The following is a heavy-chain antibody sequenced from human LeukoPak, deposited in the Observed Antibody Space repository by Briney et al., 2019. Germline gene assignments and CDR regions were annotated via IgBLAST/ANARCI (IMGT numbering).Heavy chain of an antibody. J-gene: IGHJ3*02. D-gene: IGHD1-26*01. CDR2: ISSSSSYI. Sequence: GGSLRLSCAASGFTFDDYAMHWVRQAPGKGLEWVSSISSSSSYIYYADSVKGRFTISRDNAKNSLYLQMNSLRAEDTAVYYCARSGSYYAFDIWGQGTMVTVSS. CDR3: ARSGSYYAFDI. CDR1: GFTFDDYA. V-gene: IGHV3-21*01.